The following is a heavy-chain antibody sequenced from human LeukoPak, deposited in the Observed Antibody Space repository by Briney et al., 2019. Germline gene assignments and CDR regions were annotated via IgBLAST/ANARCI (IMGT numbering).Heavy chain of an antibody. V-gene: IGHV1-18*01. CDR2: ISAYNGNT. Sequence: GASVKVSCKASGCTFTSYGISWVRQAPGQGLEWMGWISAYNGNTNYAQKLQGRVTMTTDTSTSTAYMELRSLRSDDTAVYYCARDPGCSGGSCYLGKDDAFDIWGQGTMVTVSS. CDR1: GCTFTSYG. CDR3: ARDPGCSGGSCYLGKDDAFDI. J-gene: IGHJ3*02. D-gene: IGHD2-15*01.